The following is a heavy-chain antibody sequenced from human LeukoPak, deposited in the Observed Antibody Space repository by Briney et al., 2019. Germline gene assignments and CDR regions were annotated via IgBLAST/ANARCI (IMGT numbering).Heavy chain of an antibody. J-gene: IGHJ4*02. Sequence: PGGSLRLSCAASGFTFSSYEMNWVRQAPGKGLEWVSYISSSGRTKYYADSVKGRFTISRDNAKNSLYLQMNSLRAKDTAVYYCARSRIAAAGSGYWGQGTLVTVSS. CDR2: ISSSGRTK. CDR3: ARSRIAAAGSGY. CDR1: GFTFSSYE. V-gene: IGHV3-48*03. D-gene: IGHD6-13*01.